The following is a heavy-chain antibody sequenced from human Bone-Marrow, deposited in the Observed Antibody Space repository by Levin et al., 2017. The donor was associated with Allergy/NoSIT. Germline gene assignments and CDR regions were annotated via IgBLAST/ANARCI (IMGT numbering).Heavy chain of an antibody. Sequence: GGSLRLSCQGSGYSFTNYWVGWVRQMPGKGLEWMGMIYPVDSDTRYSPSFQGQVTISADKSISTAYLQWRSLKASDTAMYYCARRTVTANWYFDLWGRGTLVTVSS. CDR1: GYSFTNYW. CDR2: IYPVDSDT. V-gene: IGHV5-51*01. J-gene: IGHJ2*01. D-gene: IGHD2-21*02. CDR3: ARRTVTANWYFDL.